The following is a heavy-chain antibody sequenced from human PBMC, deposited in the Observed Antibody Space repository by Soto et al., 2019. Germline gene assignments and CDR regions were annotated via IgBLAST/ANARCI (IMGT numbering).Heavy chain of an antibody. Sequence: GGSLRLSCAVSGFTFSSYSMNWVRQAPGKGLEWVSSIGGSGGYIYYADSVKGRFTISRDNTKNSLYLQMNSLRAEDTALYYCERVGVVIPHLNWLDPWGQGTLVTVYS. CDR1: GFTFSSYS. D-gene: IGHD3-3*01. J-gene: IGHJ5*02. V-gene: IGHV3-21*01. CDR2: IGGSGGYI. CDR3: ERVGVVIPHLNWLDP.